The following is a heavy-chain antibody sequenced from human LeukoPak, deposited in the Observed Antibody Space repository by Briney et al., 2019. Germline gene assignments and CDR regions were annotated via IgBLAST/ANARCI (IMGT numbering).Heavy chain of an antibody. CDR2: ISGSGGST. D-gene: IGHD3-22*01. Sequence: GGSLRLSCAASGFTFSSYAMSWVRQAPGKGLEWVSAISGSGGSTYYADSVKGRFTISRDNSKNTLYLRMNGLRAEDTAVYYCAKDRNYYDSSGYLAVWDYWGQGTLVTVSS. J-gene: IGHJ4*02. V-gene: IGHV3-23*01. CDR1: GFTFSSYA. CDR3: AKDRNYYDSSGYLAVWDY.